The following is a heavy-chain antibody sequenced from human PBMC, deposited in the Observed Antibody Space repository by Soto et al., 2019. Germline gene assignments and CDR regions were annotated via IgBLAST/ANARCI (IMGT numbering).Heavy chain of an antibody. CDR3: ASGTVEMATYDY. V-gene: IGHV1-69*06. D-gene: IGHD5-12*01. Sequence: SVKVSCKASGGTFSSYAISWVRQAPGQGLEWMGGIIPIFGTANYAQKFQGRVTITADKSTSTAYMELSSLRSEDTAVYYCASGTVEMATYDYWGQGTLVTVSS. CDR2: IIPIFGTA. CDR1: GGTFSSYA. J-gene: IGHJ4*02.